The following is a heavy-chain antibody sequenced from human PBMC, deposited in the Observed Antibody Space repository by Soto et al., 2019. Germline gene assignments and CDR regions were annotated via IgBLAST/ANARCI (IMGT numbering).Heavy chain of an antibody. J-gene: IGHJ6*03. D-gene: IGHD3-3*01. CDR1: GYTFTSYG. V-gene: IGHV1-18*01. Sequence: ASVKVSCKASGYTFTSYGISWVRQAPGQGLEWMGWISAYNGNTNYAQKLQGRVTMTTDTSTSTAYMELRSLRSDDTAVYYCARVMRVYYDFWSGSSYYMDVWGKGTTVTVSS. CDR2: ISAYNGNT. CDR3: ARVMRVYYDFWSGSSYYMDV.